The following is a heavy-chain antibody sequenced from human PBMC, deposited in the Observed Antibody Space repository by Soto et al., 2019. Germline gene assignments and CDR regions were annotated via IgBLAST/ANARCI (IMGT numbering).Heavy chain of an antibody. CDR2: IKQDGSEK. V-gene: IGHV3-7*05. D-gene: IGHD3-3*01. Sequence: GGSLRLSCAASGFTFSSYWMSWVRQAPGKGLEWVANIKQDGSEKYYVDSVKGRFTISRDNAKNSLYLQMNSLRAEDTAVYYWASGVNDTFWSGYVWGQGTTVTVSS. CDR1: GFTFSSYW. CDR3: ASGVNDTFWSGYV. J-gene: IGHJ6*02.